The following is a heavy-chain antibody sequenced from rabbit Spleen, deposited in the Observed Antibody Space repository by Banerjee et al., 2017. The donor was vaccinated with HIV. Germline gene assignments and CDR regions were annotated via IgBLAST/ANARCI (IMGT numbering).Heavy chain of an antibody. V-gene: IGHV1S45*01. D-gene: IGHD4-2*01. Sequence: QERLEESGGDLVKPGTSLTLTCKASGLDFSSDYWICWVRQAPGKGLEWIACVDVIGRGRTYYANWAKGRFTISKTSSTTVTLQMTSLTAADMAAYFCARDSAGREDFNLWGQGTLVTVS. J-gene: IGHJ4*01. CDR2: VDVIGRGRT. CDR1: GLDFSSDYW. CDR3: ARDSAGREDFNL.